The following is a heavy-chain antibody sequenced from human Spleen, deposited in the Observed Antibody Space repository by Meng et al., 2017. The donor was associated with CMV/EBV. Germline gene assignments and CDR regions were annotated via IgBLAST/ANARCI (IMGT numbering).Heavy chain of an antibody. V-gene: IGHV3-23*01. CDR3: VKVVVGTTTWFDP. J-gene: IGHJ5*02. D-gene: IGHD1-26*01. CDR2: ISGSGGST. CDR1: GFTFRSYA. Sequence: FAASGFTFRSYAVSWVRQAPGKGLEWVSGISGSGGSTYYADSVKGRFTISRDNSKNTLYLQMSSLRAEDTAVYYCVKVVVGTTTWFDPWGQGTLVTVS.